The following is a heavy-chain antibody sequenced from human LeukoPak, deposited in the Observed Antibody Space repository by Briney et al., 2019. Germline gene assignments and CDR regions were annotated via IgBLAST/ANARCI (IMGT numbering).Heavy chain of an antibody. Sequence: SETLSLTCTVSGGSISAYYWSWIRQPPGKGLEWIGYINYSVNTNYNPSLKNRVTISVDTSKNHFSLRLSSVTAADTAVYYCTSFSWGSGTYNQEAIWSWFDPWGQGTLVIVSS. CDR1: GGSISAYY. D-gene: IGHD3-10*01. J-gene: IGHJ5*02. CDR3: TSFSWGSGTYNQEAIWSWFDP. CDR2: INYSVNT. V-gene: IGHV4-59*08.